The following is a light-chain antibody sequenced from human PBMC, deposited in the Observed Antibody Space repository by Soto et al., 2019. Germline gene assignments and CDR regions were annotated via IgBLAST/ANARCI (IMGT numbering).Light chain of an antibody. CDR1: QSLSNY. V-gene: IGKV3-11*01. Sequence: EIVLTQSPATLSLSPGERATLSCRASQSLSNYLAWYQQKPGQAPRLLIYDASNRATGIPARFSGSGSGTDFTLTISILEPEDFAVYYCQQRRSWPLTFGGGTLVEFK. CDR2: DAS. CDR3: QQRRSWPLT. J-gene: IGKJ4*01.